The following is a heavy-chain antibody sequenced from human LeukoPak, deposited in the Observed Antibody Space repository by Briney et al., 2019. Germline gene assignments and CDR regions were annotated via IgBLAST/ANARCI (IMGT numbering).Heavy chain of an antibody. D-gene: IGHD2-15*01. CDR1: GYTFTSYG. CDR2: ISAYNGYT. CDR3: AREGVVVISTGSFDY. V-gene: IGHV1-18*01. Sequence: ASVKVSCKASGYTFTSYGINWVRQAPGQGLEWMGWISAYNGYTNYAQKLQGRVTLTTDTSTSTAYMELRSLRSDDTAVYYCAREGVVVISTGSFDYWGQGTLVTVSS. J-gene: IGHJ4*02.